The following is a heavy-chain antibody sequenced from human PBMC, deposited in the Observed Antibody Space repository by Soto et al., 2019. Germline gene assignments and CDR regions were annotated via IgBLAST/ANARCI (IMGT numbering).Heavy chain of an antibody. V-gene: IGHV3-48*02. D-gene: IGHD3-22*01. J-gene: IGHJ4*02. Sequence: EVQLVEAGGGLVQPGGSLRLSCTASGFTFSYYSLNWVRQGPGKGLEWVAHISSGSSTINYADSVRSRFTISRDDAKDSLYLQMNSLRDEDTAIYSCAPDLSVGVINKAFDYWGQGTLVTVSS. CDR2: ISSGSSTI. CDR3: APDLSVGVINKAFDY. CDR1: GFTFSYYS.